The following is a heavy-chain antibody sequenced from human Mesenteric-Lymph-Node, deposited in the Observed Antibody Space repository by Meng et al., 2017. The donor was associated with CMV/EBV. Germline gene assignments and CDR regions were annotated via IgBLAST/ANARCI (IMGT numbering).Heavy chain of an antibody. CDR2: ISAYNGNT. CDR3: ARGLLGYCSSSTCYVRGADY. Sequence: TSYGISWVRQAPGPGLEWMGWISAYNGNTHYAQKLQGRVTMTTDTSTNTAYLELRSLRSDDTAVYYCARGLLGYCSSSTCYVRGADYWGQGTLVTVSS. J-gene: IGHJ4*02. D-gene: IGHD2-2*01. V-gene: IGHV1-18*04. CDR1: TSYG.